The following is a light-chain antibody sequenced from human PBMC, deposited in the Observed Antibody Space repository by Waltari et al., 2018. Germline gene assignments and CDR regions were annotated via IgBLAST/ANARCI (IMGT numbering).Light chain of an antibody. Sequence: DTQMTQSPASLSASVGDTVTITCQASQDISPFLVWYQQKPGKAPELLIPDASILEPGVPSRFRGSGSGSHFTLTISGLQPEDIATYYCQQFNNAWAFGPGSKV. V-gene: IGKV1-33*01. J-gene: IGKJ1*01. CDR1: QDISPF. CDR2: DAS. CDR3: QQFNNAWA.